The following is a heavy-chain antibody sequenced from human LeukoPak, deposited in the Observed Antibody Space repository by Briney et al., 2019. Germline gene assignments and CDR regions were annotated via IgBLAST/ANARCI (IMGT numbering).Heavy chain of an antibody. CDR3: TTYDFWSGYLFDY. V-gene: IGHV3-7*01. CDR1: GFTFSSYW. J-gene: IGHJ4*02. D-gene: IGHD3-3*01. CDR2: IKQDGSEK. Sequence: GGSLRLSCAASGFTFSSYWMSWVRQAPGRGLEWVANIKQDGSEKYYVDSVKGRFTISRDNAKNSLYLQMNSLRAEDTAVYYCTTYDFWSGYLFDYWGQGTLVTVSS.